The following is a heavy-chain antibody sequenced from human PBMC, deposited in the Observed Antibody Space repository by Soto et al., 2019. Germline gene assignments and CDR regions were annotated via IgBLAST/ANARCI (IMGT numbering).Heavy chain of an antibody. Sequence: SETLSLTCSLSGGAIGGYYWSWIRQHPGKALEWIGYVSYSGSTDYHPSLRSRVSISIDTSKNQFSLKMISVTAADTAVYYCARDQGYDFWSGYYSRYYFDYWGQGTLVTVSS. CDR2: VSYSGST. CDR1: GGAIGGYY. J-gene: IGHJ4*02. D-gene: IGHD3-3*01. V-gene: IGHV4-59*01. CDR3: ARDQGYDFWSGYYSRYYFDY.